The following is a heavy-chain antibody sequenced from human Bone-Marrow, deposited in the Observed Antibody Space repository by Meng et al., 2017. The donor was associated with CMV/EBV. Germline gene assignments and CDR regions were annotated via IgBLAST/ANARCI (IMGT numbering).Heavy chain of an antibody. Sequence: GGSLRLSCAASGFTFDDYAMHWVRQAPGKGLEWVSLISWDGGSTYYADSVKGRFTISRDNAKNSLYLQMNSLRAEDTAVYYCARDLSVLGPRYYYGMDVWGQGTTVTVSS. CDR3: ARDLSVLGPRYYYGMDV. J-gene: IGHJ6*02. CDR2: ISWDGGST. CDR1: GFTFDDYA. V-gene: IGHV3-43D*03. D-gene: IGHD3-16*01.